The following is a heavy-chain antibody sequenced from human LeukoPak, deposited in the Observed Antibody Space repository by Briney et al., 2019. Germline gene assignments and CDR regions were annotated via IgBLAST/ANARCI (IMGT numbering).Heavy chain of an antibody. J-gene: IGHJ5*02. V-gene: IGHV4-59*01. CDR2: IYYSGST. CDR1: GGSISSYY. CDR3: AGIGGLVRGVIIKGWFDP. D-gene: IGHD3-10*01. Sequence: MSSETLSLTCTVSGGSISSYYWSWIRQPPGKGLEWIGYIYYSGSTNYNPSLKSRVTISVDTSKNQFSLKLSSVTAADTAVYYCAGIGGLVRGVIIKGWFDPWGQGTLVTVSS.